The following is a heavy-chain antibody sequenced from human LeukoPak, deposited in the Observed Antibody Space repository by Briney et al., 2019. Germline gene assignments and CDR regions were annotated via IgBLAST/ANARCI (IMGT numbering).Heavy chain of an antibody. D-gene: IGHD4-23*01. V-gene: IGHV1-69*05. Sequence: SVKVSCKASGGTFSSYAISWVRQAPGQGLEWMGRIIPIFGTANYAQKFQGRVTITTDESTSTAYMELSSLRSEDTAVYYCATTSGNSDAFDIWGQGTMVTVSS. CDR3: ATTSGNSDAFDI. CDR1: GGTFSSYA. CDR2: IIPIFGTA. J-gene: IGHJ3*02.